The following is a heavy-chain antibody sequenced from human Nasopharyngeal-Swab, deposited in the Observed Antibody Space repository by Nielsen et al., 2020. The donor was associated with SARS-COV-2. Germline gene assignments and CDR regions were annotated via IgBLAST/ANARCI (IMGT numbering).Heavy chain of an antibody. V-gene: IGHV4-39*01. D-gene: IGHD6-13*01. CDR2: TYYNGNL. CDR3: VSSSSWYYFDY. CDR1: GHIMPYSTFY. Sequence: GSLRLSCTVSGHIMPYSTFYWVWIRQPPGKGLEWIGSTYYNGNLYENPSLKSRLTMSIYKSKNQFSLTLSSLTAADTAAYYCVSSSSWYYFDYWGQGTLVTVSS. J-gene: IGHJ4*02.